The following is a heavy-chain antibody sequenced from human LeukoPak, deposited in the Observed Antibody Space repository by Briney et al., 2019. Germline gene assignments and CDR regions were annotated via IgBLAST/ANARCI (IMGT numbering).Heavy chain of an antibody. CDR2: IYYSGST. Sequence: SETLSLTCTVSGASISSYYWSWIRQPPGKGLEWIGYIYYSGSTNYNPSLKSRVTISVDTSKNQFSLKLSSVTAADTAVYCCARDGSGWIDYWGQGTLVTVSS. J-gene: IGHJ4*02. D-gene: IGHD6-19*01. CDR3: ARDGSGWIDY. V-gene: IGHV4-59*01. CDR1: GASISSYY.